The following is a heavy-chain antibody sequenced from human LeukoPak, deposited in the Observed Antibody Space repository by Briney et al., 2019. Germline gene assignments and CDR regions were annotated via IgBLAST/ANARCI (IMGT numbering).Heavy chain of an antibody. D-gene: IGHD1-26*01. CDR1: GGSFSGYY. CDR2: INHSGST. J-gene: IGHJ4*02. Sequence: PSETLSLTCAVHGGSFSGYYWSWIRQPPGKGLEWIGEINHSGSTNYNPSLKSRVTISVDTSKNQFSLKLSSVTAADTAVYYCARGLKWELRAVLGYFDYWGQGTLVTVSS. CDR3: ARGLKWELRAVLGYFDY. V-gene: IGHV4-34*01.